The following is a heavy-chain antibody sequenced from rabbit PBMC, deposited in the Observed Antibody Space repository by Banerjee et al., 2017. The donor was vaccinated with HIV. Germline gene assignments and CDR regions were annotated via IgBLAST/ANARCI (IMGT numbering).Heavy chain of an antibody. CDR1: GFDLSSYYY. Sequence: QEQLEESGGGLVKPEGSLTLTCKASGFDLSSYYYICWVRQAPEKGLELIACIYTGTSGSTWYANWAKGRFTISKTSSTTVTLQMTSLTAADTATYFCARDETDDAGDVYDLWGQGTLVTVS. V-gene: IGHV1S45*01. J-gene: IGHJ4*01. CDR3: ARDETDDAGDVYDL. D-gene: IGHD4-2*01. CDR2: IYTGTSGST.